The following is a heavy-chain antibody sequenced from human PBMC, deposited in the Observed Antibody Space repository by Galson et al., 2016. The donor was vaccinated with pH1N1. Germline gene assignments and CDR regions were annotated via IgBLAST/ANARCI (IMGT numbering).Heavy chain of an antibody. D-gene: IGHD4-17*01. CDR3: ARTNPLDGDLRYFDY. Sequence: SLRLSCAASGFTVSSNYMSWVRQAPGRGLEWVSVIYSDPGTYYADSVKGRFTISRDNSKNTLYLQMNTLRAEDTAVYYFARTNPLDGDLRYFDYWGQGTLVTVSS. CDR1: GFTVSSNY. V-gene: IGHV3-53*01. CDR2: IYSDPGT. J-gene: IGHJ4*02.